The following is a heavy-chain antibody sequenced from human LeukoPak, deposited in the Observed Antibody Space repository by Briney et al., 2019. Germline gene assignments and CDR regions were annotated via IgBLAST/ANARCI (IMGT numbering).Heavy chain of an antibody. D-gene: IGHD1-26*01. Sequence: GGSLRLSCAASGFTLSNHWMIWVRQAPGKGLEWVSYISSSSSTIYYADSVKGRFTISRDNAKNSLYLQMNSLRAEDTAVYYCARGRLLDAFDIWGQGTMVTVSS. CDR1: GFTLSNHW. CDR2: ISSSSSTI. CDR3: ARGRLLDAFDI. J-gene: IGHJ3*02. V-gene: IGHV3-48*01.